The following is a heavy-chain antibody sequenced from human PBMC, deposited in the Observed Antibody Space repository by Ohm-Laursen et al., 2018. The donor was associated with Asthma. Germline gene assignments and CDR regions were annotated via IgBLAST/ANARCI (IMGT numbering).Heavy chain of an antibody. Sequence: SLRLSCSASGFTFSSYGMHWVRQAPGKGLEWVAVISYDGSNKYYADSVKGRFTISRDNSKNTLYLQMNSLRAEDTAVYYCARDYYDILTGYPNWFDPWGQGTLVTVSS. D-gene: IGHD3-9*01. J-gene: IGHJ5*02. CDR2: ISYDGSNK. CDR3: ARDYYDILTGYPNWFDP. V-gene: IGHV3-30*03. CDR1: GFTFSSYG.